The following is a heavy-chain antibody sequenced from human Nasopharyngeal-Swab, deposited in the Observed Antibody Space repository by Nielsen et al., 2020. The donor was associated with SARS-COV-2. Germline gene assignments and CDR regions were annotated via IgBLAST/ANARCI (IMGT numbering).Heavy chain of an antibody. J-gene: IGHJ4*02. V-gene: IGHV3-21*01. Sequence: VRQAQGKGLEWVSSISSSSSYIYYADSVKGRFTISRDNAKNSLYLQMNSLRAEDTAVYYCARDEAMVRGVIVFAYWGQGTLVTVSS. CDR3: ARDEAMVRGVIVFAY. D-gene: IGHD3-10*01. CDR2: ISSSSSYI.